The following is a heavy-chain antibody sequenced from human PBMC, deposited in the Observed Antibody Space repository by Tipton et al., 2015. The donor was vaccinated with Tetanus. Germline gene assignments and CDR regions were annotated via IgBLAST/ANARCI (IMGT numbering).Heavy chain of an antibody. J-gene: IGHJ3*01. D-gene: IGHD2-2*01. CDR2: IFHSGST. V-gene: IGHV4-59*01. Sequence: GLVKPSETLSLTCTVSGDSMTKYYWSWIRQPPGKGLEWISYIFHSGSTNYNPSLKSRVNISVDTSKNQISLKLTSVTAADTAVYYCARRSYCSSSRCFDAFDLWGQGTMVTVSS. CDR1: GDSMTKYY. CDR3: ARRSYCSSSRCFDAFDL.